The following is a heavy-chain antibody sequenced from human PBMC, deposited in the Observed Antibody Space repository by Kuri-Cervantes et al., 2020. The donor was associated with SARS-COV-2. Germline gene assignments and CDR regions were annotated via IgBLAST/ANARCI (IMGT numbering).Heavy chain of an antibody. V-gene: IGHV1-3*01. CDR2: INADNGNT. CDR3: ARGIMITFGGVIATYYFDY. CDR1: VYTFTNYA. D-gene: IGHD3-16*02. J-gene: IGHJ4*02. Sequence: SVTVSCKASVYTFTNYAMHWVRQAPGQRLECMGWINADNGNTKYSQNFQGRVTITRDTSASTAYMDQSTLRSEDTPVYYCARGIMITFGGVIATYYFDYWGQGTLVTVSS.